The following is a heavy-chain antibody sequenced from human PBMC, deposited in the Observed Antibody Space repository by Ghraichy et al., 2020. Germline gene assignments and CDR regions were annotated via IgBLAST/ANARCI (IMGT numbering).Heavy chain of an antibody. CDR2: IYYSGST. Sequence: SETLSLTCTVSGGSISSSSYYWSWIRQPPGKGLEWIGSIYYSGSTYYNPSLKSRVTISVDTSKNQFSLKLSSVTAADTAVYYCARLGYYDFWSGYKSYYYYYGMDVWGQGTTVTVSS. CDR3: ARLGYYDFWSGYKSYYYYYGMDV. CDR1: GGSISSSSYY. D-gene: IGHD3-3*01. V-gene: IGHV4-39*01. J-gene: IGHJ6*02.